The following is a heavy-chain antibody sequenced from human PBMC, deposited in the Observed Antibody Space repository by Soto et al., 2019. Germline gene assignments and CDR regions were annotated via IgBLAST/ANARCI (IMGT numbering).Heavy chain of an antibody. D-gene: IGHD3-16*01. CDR1: GGLFSSYA. Sequence: QAQLVQSGAEVKKPGSSVKVSCKDSGGLFSSYAISWVRQAPGQGLEWMGGIIPVFGTPYYTQRFQGRVTITADESTNTAYLELSSLRSDDTAMYYCARGDSPYVWFNEFWGQGSLVTVSS. J-gene: IGHJ4*02. CDR2: IIPVFGTP. CDR3: ARGDSPYVWFNEF. V-gene: IGHV1-69*01.